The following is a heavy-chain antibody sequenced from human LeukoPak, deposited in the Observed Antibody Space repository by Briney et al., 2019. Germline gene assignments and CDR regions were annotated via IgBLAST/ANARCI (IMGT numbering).Heavy chain of an antibody. CDR2: IYSGGST. Sequence: PGGSLRLSCAASGFTVSSNYMSWVRQAPGKGLEWVSVIYSGGSTYYADSVKGRFTISGDNSKNTLYLQMNSLRAEDTAVYYCARFSGPDPDNWFDPWGQGTLVTVSS. D-gene: IGHD1-26*01. V-gene: IGHV3-66*01. J-gene: IGHJ5*02. CDR3: ARFSGPDPDNWFDP. CDR1: GFTVSSNY.